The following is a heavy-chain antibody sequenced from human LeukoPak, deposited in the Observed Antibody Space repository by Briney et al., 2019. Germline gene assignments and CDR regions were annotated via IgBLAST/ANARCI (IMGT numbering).Heavy chain of an antibody. CDR1: GFTFSSYG. D-gene: IGHD3-22*01. CDR2: IRYDGSNK. Sequence: GGSLRLSCAASGFTFSSYGMHWVRQAPGKGLEWVAFIRYDGSNKYYADSVKGRFTISRDNAKNSLYLQMNSLRAEDMALYYCAKSNRGYYDNFDYWGQGTLVTVSS. J-gene: IGHJ4*02. CDR3: AKSNRGYYDNFDY. V-gene: IGHV3-30*02.